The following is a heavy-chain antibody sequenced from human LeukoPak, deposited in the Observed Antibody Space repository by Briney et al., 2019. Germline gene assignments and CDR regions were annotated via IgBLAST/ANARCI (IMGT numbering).Heavy chain of an antibody. CDR1: GYSISSGYY. CDR3: ARGGWYGSGSYPNYYYYYMDV. V-gene: IGHV4-61*01. D-gene: IGHD3-10*01. CDR2: IYYSGST. Sequence: SETLSLTCTVSGYSISSGYYWGWIRQPPGKGLEWIGYIYYSGSTNYKSSLKSRVTISVDTSKNQFSLKLSSVTAADTAVYYCARGGWYGSGSYPNYYYYYMDVWGKGTTVTISS. J-gene: IGHJ6*03.